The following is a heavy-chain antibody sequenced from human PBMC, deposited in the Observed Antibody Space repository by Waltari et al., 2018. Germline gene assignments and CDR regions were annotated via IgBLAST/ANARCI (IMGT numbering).Heavy chain of an antibody. D-gene: IGHD6-13*01. Sequence: QVQLVQSGAEVKKPGASVKVSCKASEYTFSGYYIHWVRQAPGQGLEGRGWINPKSGGTNYSKKFQGRVTMTRDTSISTAYMELSRLRSDDTAVYYCAREGIAAAGRSFFDYWGQGTRVTVSS. CDR2: INPKSGGT. CDR3: AREGIAAAGRSFFDY. V-gene: IGHV1-2*02. J-gene: IGHJ4*02. CDR1: EYTFSGYY.